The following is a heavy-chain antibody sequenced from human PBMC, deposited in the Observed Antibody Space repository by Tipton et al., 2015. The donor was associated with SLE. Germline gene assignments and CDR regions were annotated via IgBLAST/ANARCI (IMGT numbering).Heavy chain of an antibody. CDR3: ARNWNYDYYYDMDV. CDR1: GGSISSSSYY. D-gene: IGHD1-1*01. V-gene: IGHV4-39*01. CDR2: IYYSGRT. J-gene: IGHJ6*02. Sequence: LRLSCAVSGGSISSSSYYWGWIRQPPGKGLEWIGNIYYSGRTYYNPSLKSRVTISVDTSKNQFSLKLSSVTAADTAVYYCARNWNYDYYYDMDVWGQGTTVTVSS.